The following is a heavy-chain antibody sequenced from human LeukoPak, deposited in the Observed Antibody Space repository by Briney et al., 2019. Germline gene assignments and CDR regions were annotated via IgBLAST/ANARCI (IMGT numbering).Heavy chain of an antibody. CDR1: GGSISSSSYY. CDR3: ARDGAYDSSGYYQEYFQH. CDR2: IYTSGST. D-gene: IGHD3-22*01. V-gene: IGHV4-61*02. J-gene: IGHJ1*01. Sequence: QESGPGLVKPSETLSLTCTVSGGSISSSSYYWSWIRQPAGKGLEWIGRIYTSGSTNYNPSLKSRVTMSVDTSKNQFSLKLSSVTAADTAVYYCARDGAYDSSGYYQEYFQHWGQAPWSPSPQ.